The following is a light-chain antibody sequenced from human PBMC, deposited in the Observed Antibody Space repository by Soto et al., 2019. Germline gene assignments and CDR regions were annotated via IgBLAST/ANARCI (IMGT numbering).Light chain of an antibody. J-gene: IGLJ1*01. CDR2: EVS. CDR1: SSDVGGYNY. CDR3: SSYAGSNNWAYV. V-gene: IGLV2-8*01. Sequence: QSALTQPPSASGSPGQSVTISCTGTSSDVGGYNYVSWYQQHPGKAPKLMIYEVSKRPSGVPDRFSGSKSGNTASLTVSGLQAEDEADYYCSSYAGSNNWAYVFGTGTKLTVL.